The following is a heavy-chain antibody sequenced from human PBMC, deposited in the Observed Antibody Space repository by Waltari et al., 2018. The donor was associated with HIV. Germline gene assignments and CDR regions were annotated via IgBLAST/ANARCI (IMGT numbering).Heavy chain of an antibody. CDR3: ARAGRDGKLPPDY. V-gene: IGHV3-74*01. Sequence: EVQLVESGGGLVQPGGSLRLSCAASGFTFSSYWPHWVRHAPGKGLVGVSRINSDGSSTSYADSVKGRFTISRDNAKNTLYLQMNSLRAEDTAVYYCARAGRDGKLPPDYWGQGTLVTVSS. D-gene: IGHD1-7*01. J-gene: IGHJ4*02. CDR2: INSDGSST. CDR1: GFTFSSYW.